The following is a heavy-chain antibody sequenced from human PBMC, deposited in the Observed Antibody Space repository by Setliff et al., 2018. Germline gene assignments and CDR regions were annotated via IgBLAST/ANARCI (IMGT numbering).Heavy chain of an antibody. V-gene: IGHV1-2*06. CDR2: INPDSGGT. D-gene: IGHD3-9*01. J-gene: IGHJ4*02. Sequence: GASVKVSCKASGYTFTDYYIHWVRQAPGQGLEWMGRINPDSGGTNYAQKFQGRVTMTRDTSITAAYMELSRLRSDDSAVYYCARGPSNYDLLTGCDCWGQGTLVTVSS. CDR1: GYTFTDYY. CDR3: ARGPSNYDLLTGCDC.